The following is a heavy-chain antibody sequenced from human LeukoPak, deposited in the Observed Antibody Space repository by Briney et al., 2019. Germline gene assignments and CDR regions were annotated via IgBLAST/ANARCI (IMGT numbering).Heavy chain of an antibody. D-gene: IGHD5-18*01. CDR1: GGSISSHY. V-gene: IGHV4-59*11. CDR3: ARVDTAMVTYFDY. Sequence: PSETLSLTCTVSGGSISSHYWSWTRQPPGKGLEWIGYIYYSGSTNYNPSLKSRVTISVDTSKNQFSLKLSSVTAADTAVYYCARVDTAMVTYFDYWGQGTLVTVSS. CDR2: IYYSGST. J-gene: IGHJ4*02.